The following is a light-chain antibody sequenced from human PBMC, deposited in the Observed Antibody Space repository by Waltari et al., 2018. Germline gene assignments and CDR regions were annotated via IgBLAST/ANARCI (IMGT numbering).Light chain of an antibody. Sequence: DIQMTQSPSSLSASVGDRVTVTCRASQTIDNLLNWYQQKPGKAPKLLIYAASSLESGVPSRFSGSGSGTDFTLTISSLQPEDFATYYCQQSHSTPGTFGQGTKVEVK. J-gene: IGKJ1*01. CDR1: QTIDNL. CDR3: QQSHSTPGT. V-gene: IGKV1-39*01. CDR2: AAS.